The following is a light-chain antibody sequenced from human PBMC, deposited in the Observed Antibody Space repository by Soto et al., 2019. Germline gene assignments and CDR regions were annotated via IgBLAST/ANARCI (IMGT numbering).Light chain of an antibody. V-gene: IGKV1-5*03. CDR2: KAY. Sequence: EIQMTQSPSTMSGSVGDRFTTTGLASQTISSWLAWYQQKPGKADKLLIYKAYTLKSGVTSRFSGSGSGTEFTITISSLQPDDFATYYCQHYNSYSEAFGQGTQVDIK. CDR3: QHYNSYSEA. J-gene: IGKJ1*01. CDR1: QTISSW.